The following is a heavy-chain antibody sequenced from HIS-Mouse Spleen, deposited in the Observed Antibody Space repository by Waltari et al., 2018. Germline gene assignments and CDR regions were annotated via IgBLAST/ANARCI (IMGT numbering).Heavy chain of an antibody. J-gene: IGHJ3*02. Sequence: EVQLVESGGGLVQPGGSLRLSCAASGFTFSSYWMPWVRTAPGKWLVWVSRINSDGSSTSYADSVKGRFTISRDNAKNTLYLQMNSLRAEDTAVYYCARDLELDAFDIWGQGTMVTVSS. CDR1: GFTFSSYW. CDR3: ARDLELDAFDI. CDR2: INSDGSST. D-gene: IGHD1-1*01. V-gene: IGHV3-74*01.